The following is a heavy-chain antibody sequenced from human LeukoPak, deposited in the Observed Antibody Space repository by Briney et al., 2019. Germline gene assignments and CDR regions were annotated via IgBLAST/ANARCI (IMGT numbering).Heavy chain of an antibody. V-gene: IGHV4-34*01. Sequence: SETLSLTCAVYGGSFSGYYWSWIRQPPGKGLEWIGEINHSGSTNYNPFLKSRVTISVDTSKNQFSLKLSSVTAADTAVYYCARVITMVRGVIIKLFDYWGQGTLVTVSS. CDR2: INHSGST. CDR1: GGSFSGYY. J-gene: IGHJ4*02. D-gene: IGHD3-10*01. CDR3: ARVITMVRGVIIKLFDY.